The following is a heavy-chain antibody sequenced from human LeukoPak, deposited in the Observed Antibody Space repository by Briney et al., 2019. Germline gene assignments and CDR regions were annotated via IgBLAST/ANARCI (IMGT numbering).Heavy chain of an antibody. J-gene: IGHJ4*02. CDR2: ISVRGGDSGGST. CDR1: GFTFTSFA. D-gene: IGHD6-13*01. V-gene: IGHV3-23*01. Sequence: GPSLRPSRPASGFTFTSFAMSCVRQAPGKGLEWVSVSVISVRGGDSGGSTYYADSVKGRCTISRDDSNNTLYLQMNNLKVEDTAVYYCAKHRSGIAASGSNYWGQGTLVSVSS. CDR3: AKHRSGIAASGSNY.